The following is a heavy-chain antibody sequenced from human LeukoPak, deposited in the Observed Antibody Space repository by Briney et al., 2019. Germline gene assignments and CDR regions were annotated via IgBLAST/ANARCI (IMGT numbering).Heavy chain of an antibody. Sequence: GGSLRLSCAASGFTFSSYGMHWVRQAPGKGLEWVAVIWYDGSNKYYADSVKGRFTISRDNSKNTLYLQMNSLRAEDTAVYYCARPRGAAAGTLGFDPWGQGTLVTVSS. CDR1: GFTFSSYG. D-gene: IGHD6-13*01. J-gene: IGHJ5*02. V-gene: IGHV3-33*01. CDR3: ARPRGAAAGTLGFDP. CDR2: IWYDGSNK.